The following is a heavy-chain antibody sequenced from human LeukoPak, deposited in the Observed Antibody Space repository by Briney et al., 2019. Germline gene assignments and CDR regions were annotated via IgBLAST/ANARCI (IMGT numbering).Heavy chain of an antibody. CDR1: GGSISSYY. CDR3: ARARGSKGVVATISGFDY. CDR2: IYYSGST. V-gene: IGHV4-59*01. Sequence: SETLSLTCTVSGGSISSYYWSWIRQPPGKGLEWIGYIYYSGSTNYNPSLKSRVTISVDTSKNQFSLKLSSVTAADTAVYYCARARGSKGVVATISGFDYWGQGTLVTVSS. D-gene: IGHD5-12*01. J-gene: IGHJ4*02.